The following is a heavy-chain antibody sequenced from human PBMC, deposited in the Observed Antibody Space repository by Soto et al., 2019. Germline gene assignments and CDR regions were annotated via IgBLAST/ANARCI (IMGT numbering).Heavy chain of an antibody. Sequence: PETLFLTCTASGASISSSTYHSGWIRQPPGKGLEWIGSFYYSGSTDFNPSLKSRVTISVDTSKNQFSLNLSSVTAADTGVYYCAITLGGNYLRMDVWGHGTSLTASS. CDR2: FYYSGST. V-gene: IGHV4-39*01. J-gene: IGHJ6*01. D-gene: IGHD1-7*01. CDR1: GASISSSTYH. CDR3: AITLGGNYLRMDV.